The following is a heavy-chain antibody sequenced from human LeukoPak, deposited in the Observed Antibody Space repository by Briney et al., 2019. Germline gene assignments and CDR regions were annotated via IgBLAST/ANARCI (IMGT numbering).Heavy chain of an antibody. Sequence: SETLSLTCTVSDGSISSYYWSWIRQPPGKGLEWIGYIYYSGSTNYNPSVKSRVTISVDTSKNQFSLKLSSVTAADTAVYYCASSSSGTIEFDYWGQGTLVTVSS. CDR1: DGSISSYY. CDR2: IYYSGST. CDR3: ASSSSGTIEFDY. V-gene: IGHV4-59*08. D-gene: IGHD2-15*01. J-gene: IGHJ4*02.